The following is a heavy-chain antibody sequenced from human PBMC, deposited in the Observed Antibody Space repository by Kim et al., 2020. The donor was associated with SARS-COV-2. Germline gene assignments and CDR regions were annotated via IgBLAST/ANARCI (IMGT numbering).Heavy chain of an antibody. Sequence: SVKVSCKASGGTFSSYAISWVRQAPGQGLEWMGGIIPIFGTANYAQKFQGRVTITADESTSTAYMELSSLRSEDTAVYYCARENMAGQLVPEEGFDYWGQGTLVTVSS. V-gene: IGHV1-69*13. D-gene: IGHD6-13*01. CDR1: GGTFSSYA. CDR2: IIPIFGTA. J-gene: IGHJ4*02. CDR3: ARENMAGQLVPEEGFDY.